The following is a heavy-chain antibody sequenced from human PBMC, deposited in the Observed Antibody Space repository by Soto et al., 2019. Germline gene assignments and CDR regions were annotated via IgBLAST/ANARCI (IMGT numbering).Heavy chain of an antibody. D-gene: IGHD2-2*01. CDR2: ISANNGNT. Sequence: ASVKVSCKASGYTFTSYGISWVRQAPRQGLEWMGWISANNGNTNYAQKLQGRVTMTTDTSTSTDYMELRSLRSDDTAVYYCARGESGVPAARGFWAFDIWGQGTMVTVSS. CDR3: ARGESGVPAARGFWAFDI. CDR1: GYTFTSYG. J-gene: IGHJ3*02. V-gene: IGHV1-18*01.